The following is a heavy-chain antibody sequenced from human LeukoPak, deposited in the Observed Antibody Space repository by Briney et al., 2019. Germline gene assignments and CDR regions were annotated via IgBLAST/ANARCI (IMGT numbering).Heavy chain of an antibody. V-gene: IGHV4-39*07. J-gene: IGHJ4*02. CDR1: GGSISSSSYY. CDR3: ARDAQVVTASIDY. CDR2: IYYSGST. Sequence: SETLSLTCTVSGGSISSSSYYWGWIRQPPGKGLEWIGSIYYSGSTYYNPSLKSRVTISVDTSKNQFSLKLSSVTAADTAVYYCARDAQVVTASIDYWGQGTLVTVSS. D-gene: IGHD2-21*02.